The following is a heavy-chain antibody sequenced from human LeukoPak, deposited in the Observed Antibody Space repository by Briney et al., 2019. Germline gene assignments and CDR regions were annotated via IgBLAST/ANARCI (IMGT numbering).Heavy chain of an antibody. CDR3: ASLMGAGAFDI. D-gene: IGHD3-16*01. CDR2: ISVTGDIT. J-gene: IGHJ3*02. V-gene: IGHV3-23*01. CDR1: EFTFNSHA. Sequence: QSGGSLRLSCAASEFTFNSHAMSWVRQALGKGLEWVSSISVTGDITHYADSVKGRFTISRDNSKNTLYLQMNSLRAEDTAVYYCASLMGAGAFDIWGQGTMVTVSS.